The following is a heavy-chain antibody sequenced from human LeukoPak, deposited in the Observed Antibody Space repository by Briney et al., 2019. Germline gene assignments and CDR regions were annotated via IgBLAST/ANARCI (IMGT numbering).Heavy chain of an antibody. CDR3: ASLGYCSGGSCYDWDYFDY. CDR2: INPNSGGT. D-gene: IGHD2-15*01. J-gene: IGHJ4*02. Sequence: ASVKVSCKASGYTFTDYYMHWVRQAPGQGLEWMGWINPNSGGTNYAQKFQGRVTMTRDTSISTAYMELSRLRSDDTAVYYCASLGYCSGGSCYDWDYFDYWGQGTLVTVSS. CDR1: GYTFTDYY. V-gene: IGHV1-2*02.